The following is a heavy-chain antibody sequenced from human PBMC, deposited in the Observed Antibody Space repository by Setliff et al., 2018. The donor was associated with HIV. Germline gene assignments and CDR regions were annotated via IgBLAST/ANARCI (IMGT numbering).Heavy chain of an antibody. CDR1: GASFSHYY. CDR3: ARGPLVTDFWSGIGTFDV. Sequence: PSETLSLTCAVYGASFSHYYWNWIRQPPGKGLEWIGEIIHSGSTNYNPSHKSRVTISVDMSKNQFSLKLSSVTAADTAIYYCARGPLVTDFWSGIGTFDVWGQGTMVTVSS. V-gene: IGHV4-34*01. CDR2: IIHSGST. J-gene: IGHJ3*01. D-gene: IGHD3-3*01.